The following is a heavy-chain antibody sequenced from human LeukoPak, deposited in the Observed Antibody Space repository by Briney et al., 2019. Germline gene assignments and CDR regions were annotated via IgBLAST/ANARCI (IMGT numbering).Heavy chain of an antibody. CDR3: ASGITYSSGWYYFDY. V-gene: IGHV4-59*01. J-gene: IGHJ4*02. CDR1: GGSITSYC. CDR2: IYYSGST. Sequence: PSETLSLTGTVPGGSITSYCWSWIRQPPGKGLDWIGYIYYSGSTNYNPSLKSRVTISVDTSKNQFSLKLSSVTAADTAVYYCASGITYSSGWYYFDYGGEGTLVTVSS. D-gene: IGHD6-19*01.